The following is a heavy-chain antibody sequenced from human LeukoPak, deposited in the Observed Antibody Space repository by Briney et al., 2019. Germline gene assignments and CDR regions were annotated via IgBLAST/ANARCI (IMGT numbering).Heavy chain of an antibody. CDR2: ISAGGLNT. D-gene: IGHD3-10*01. CDR1: GFTFKTYA. Sequence: GGSLRLSCAASGFTFKTYAMSWVRQAPGEGLEWVASISAGGLNTYYADAVEGRFSISRDNSKDTVFLQMNSLRAEDTALYYCAKYSTSIIRGAFDFWGQGTMVTVSS. V-gene: IGHV3-23*01. J-gene: IGHJ3*01. CDR3: AKYSTSIIRGAFDF.